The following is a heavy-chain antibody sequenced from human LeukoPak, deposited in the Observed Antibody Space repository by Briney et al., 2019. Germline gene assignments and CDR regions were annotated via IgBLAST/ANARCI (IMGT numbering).Heavy chain of an antibody. CDR1: GGSISSYY. Sequence: PSETLSLTCTVSGGSISSYYWSWIRQPAGKGLEWIGRIYTSGSTNYNPSLKSRVTMSVDTSKNQFSLKLSSVTAADTAVYYCATSIKGYSYGYDAFDIWGQGTMVTVSS. D-gene: IGHD5-18*01. J-gene: IGHJ3*02. V-gene: IGHV4-4*07. CDR3: ATSIKGYSYGYDAFDI. CDR2: IYTSGST.